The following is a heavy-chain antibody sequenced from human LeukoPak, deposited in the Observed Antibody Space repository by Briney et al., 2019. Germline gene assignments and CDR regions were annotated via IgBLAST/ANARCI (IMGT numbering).Heavy chain of an antibody. D-gene: IGHD4-11*01. CDR2: IYHSGST. CDR1: GYSISSGHY. CDR3: ARDHFTVNYYYYYYMDV. Sequence: PSETLSLTCTVSGYSISSGHYWGWIRPPPGKGLEWIGSIYHSGSTYYNPSLKSRVTISVDTSKNQFSLKLSSVTAADTAVYYCARDHFTVNYYYYYYMDVWGKGTTVTVSS. J-gene: IGHJ6*03. V-gene: IGHV4-38-2*02.